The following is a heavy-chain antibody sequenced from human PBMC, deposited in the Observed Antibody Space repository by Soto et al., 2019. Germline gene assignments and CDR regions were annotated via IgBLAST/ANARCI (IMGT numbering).Heavy chain of an antibody. D-gene: IGHD3-22*01. V-gene: IGHV3-30*02. Sequence: GGSLRLSCAASGFTFSTYCMHWVRQAPGKGLEWVAFIHYHGMTKDYADSVKGRFTISRDNSRNTLYLQMNSLRAEDTAVYYCARGLDYDSSGYYLDFWGQGALVTVAS. CDR1: GFTFSTYC. J-gene: IGHJ4*02. CDR2: IHYHGMTK. CDR3: ARGLDYDSSGYYLDF.